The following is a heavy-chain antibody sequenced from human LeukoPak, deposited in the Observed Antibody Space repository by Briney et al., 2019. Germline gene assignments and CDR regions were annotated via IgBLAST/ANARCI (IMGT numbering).Heavy chain of an antibody. CDR1: GFTFSSYE. CDR3: ARDMVLAAAGYFDY. J-gene: IGHJ4*02. CDR2: ISSSGSTI. D-gene: IGHD6-13*01. V-gene: IGHV3-48*03. Sequence: GGSLSLSCAASGFTFSSYEMNWVRQAPGKGLEWVSYISSSGSTIYYADTVKGRFTISRDNAKNSLYLQMNSLRAEDTAVYYCARDMVLAAAGYFDYWGQGTLVTVSS.